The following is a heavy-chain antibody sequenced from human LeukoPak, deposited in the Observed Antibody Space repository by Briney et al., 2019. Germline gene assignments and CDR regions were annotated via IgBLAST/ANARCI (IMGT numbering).Heavy chain of an antibody. Sequence: SETLSLTCAVYGGSFSGYYWSWIRQPPGKGLEWIGEIYHSGSTNYNPSLKSRVTISVDTSKNQFSLKLSSVTAADTAVYYCARDLHGLDYWGQGTLVTVSS. CDR3: ARDLHGLDY. CDR1: GGSFSGYY. V-gene: IGHV4-34*01. CDR2: IYHSGST. D-gene: IGHD4-17*01. J-gene: IGHJ4*02.